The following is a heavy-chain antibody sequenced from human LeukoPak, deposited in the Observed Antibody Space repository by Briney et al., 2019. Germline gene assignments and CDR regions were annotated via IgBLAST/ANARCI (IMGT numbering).Heavy chain of an antibody. J-gene: IGHJ5*02. CDR1: GYTFTSYD. CDR2: MNPNSGNT. CDR3: AREKAVAGTVPRGFDP. D-gene: IGHD6-19*01. Sequence: ASVKVSCKASGYTFTSYDINWVRQATGQGLEWMGWMNPNSGNTGYAQKFQGRVTMTRNTSISTAYMELSSLRSEDTAVYYCAREKAVAGTVPRGFDPWGQGTPVTVSS. V-gene: IGHV1-8*01.